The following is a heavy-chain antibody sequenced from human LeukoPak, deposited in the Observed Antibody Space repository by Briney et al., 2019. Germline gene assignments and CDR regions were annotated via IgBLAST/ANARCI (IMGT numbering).Heavy chain of an antibody. Sequence: ASVKVSCKVSGHALIELSMHWIRQAPGRGLEWVGSYEPADGETTYAQKFQGRVTLTEDTSRNTAYMEVNSLRSEDTAVYYCAIRGNYDGLTGYYAFRDQFGLDVWGQGTTVIVSS. CDR2: YEPADGET. CDR1: GHALIELS. J-gene: IGHJ6*02. CDR3: AIRGNYDGLTGYYAFRDQFGLDV. D-gene: IGHD3-9*01. V-gene: IGHV1-24*01.